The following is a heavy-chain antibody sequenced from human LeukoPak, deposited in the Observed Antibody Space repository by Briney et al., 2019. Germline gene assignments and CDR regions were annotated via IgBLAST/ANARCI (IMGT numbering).Heavy chain of an antibody. V-gene: IGHV3-7*01. Sequence: PGGSLRLSCAASGFTFSNAWMSWVRQAPGKGLEWVANIKQDGSEKYYVDSVKGRFTISRDNAKNSLYLQMNSLRAEDTAVYYCAKKGRELLASYYFDYWGQGTLVTVSS. D-gene: IGHD1-26*01. CDR1: GFTFSNAW. CDR2: IKQDGSEK. CDR3: AKKGRELLASYYFDY. J-gene: IGHJ4*02.